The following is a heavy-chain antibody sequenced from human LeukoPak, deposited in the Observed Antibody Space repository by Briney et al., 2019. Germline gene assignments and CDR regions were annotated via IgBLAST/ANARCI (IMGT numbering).Heavy chain of an antibody. D-gene: IGHD6-6*01. Sequence: PGGSLRLSCAASGFTFSNYWMSWVRQAPGRELEWVANIKQDGSVKYYVDSVKGRFTISRDNSKNSVYLQMNSLRAEDTAVYYCARIGYSSSSFDYWGQGTLVTVSS. CDR2: IKQDGSVK. CDR1: GFTFSNYW. J-gene: IGHJ4*02. CDR3: ARIGYSSSSFDY. V-gene: IGHV3-7*01.